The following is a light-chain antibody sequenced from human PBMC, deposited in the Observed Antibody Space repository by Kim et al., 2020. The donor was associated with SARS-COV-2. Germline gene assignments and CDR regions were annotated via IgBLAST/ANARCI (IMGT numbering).Light chain of an antibody. V-gene: IGLV2-14*04. CDR3: SSYTSNSTLV. CDR1: SSDGGGYDY. J-gene: IGLJ3*02. CDR2: DVS. Sequence: GQSTTIFSRGTSSDGGGYDYVSWYQPRPGKAPDLMIYDVSKRGSGVSNRFSGSKSGNTASLTIFGLQDEDEADYHCSSYTSNSTLVFGGGTQLTVL.